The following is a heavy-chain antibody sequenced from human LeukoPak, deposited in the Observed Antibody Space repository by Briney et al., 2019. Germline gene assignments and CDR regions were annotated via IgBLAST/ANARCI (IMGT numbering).Heavy chain of an antibody. CDR2: IRYNGTFK. CDR1: GFTFSSYA. V-gene: IGHV3-30*04. CDR3: ARDGNYHYDSIGHYQNSYFDY. D-gene: IGHD3-22*01. Sequence: GGSLRLSCAASGFTFSSYAMHWVRQAPGKGLEWVTSIRYNGTFKYYADSVKGRFTISRDNSKNTLYLQMNSLRAEDTSVYYCARDGNYHYDSIGHYQNSYFDYWGPGTLVTVSS. J-gene: IGHJ4*02.